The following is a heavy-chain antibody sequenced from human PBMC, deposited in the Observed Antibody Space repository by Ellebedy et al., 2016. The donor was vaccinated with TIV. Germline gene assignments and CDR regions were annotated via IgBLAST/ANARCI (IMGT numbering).Heavy chain of an antibody. Sequence: ASVKVSCXASAYTFTSYDINWVRQATGQGLEWMGWMNPNSGNTGYAQKFQGRVTMTRNTSISTAYMELSSLRSEDTAVYYCAREYSGKRYYYYGMDVWGQGTTVTVSS. CDR1: AYTFTSYD. V-gene: IGHV1-8*01. CDR2: MNPNSGNT. J-gene: IGHJ6*02. D-gene: IGHD6-13*01. CDR3: AREYSGKRYYYYGMDV.